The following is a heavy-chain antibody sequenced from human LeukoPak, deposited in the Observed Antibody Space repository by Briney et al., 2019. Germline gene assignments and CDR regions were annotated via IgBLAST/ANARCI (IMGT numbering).Heavy chain of an antibody. CDR2: ISSSSSYI. CDR3: ARSMGANGFDP. V-gene: IGHV3-21*01. CDR1: GFTFSSYS. Sequence: GGSLRLSCAASGFTFSSYSMNWVRQAPGKGLEWVSSISSSSSYIYYADSVEGRFTISRDNAKNSLYLQMNSLRAEDTAVYYCARSMGANGFDPWGQGTLVTVSS. J-gene: IGHJ5*02. D-gene: IGHD1-26*01.